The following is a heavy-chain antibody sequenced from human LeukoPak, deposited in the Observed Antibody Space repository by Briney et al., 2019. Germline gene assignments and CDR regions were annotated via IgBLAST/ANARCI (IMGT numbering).Heavy chain of an antibody. CDR3: ARDVARDISCYTD. V-gene: IGHV3-21*03. Sequence: PGGSLRLSCAASGVTFSTNSMNWVRQAPGKGREWVASISSSGTDIYNPESLKGRFTVSRDNAKNSVYLQMNSLRAEDTAVYYCARDVARDISCYTDWGQGTLITVSS. CDR1: GVTFSTNS. D-gene: IGHD2-2*02. J-gene: IGHJ4*02. CDR2: ISSSGTDI.